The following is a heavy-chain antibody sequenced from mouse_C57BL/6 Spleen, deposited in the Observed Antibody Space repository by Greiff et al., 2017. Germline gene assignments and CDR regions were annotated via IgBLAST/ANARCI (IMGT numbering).Heavy chain of an antibody. Sequence: EVMLVESGGDLVKPGGSLKLSCAASGFPFSSYGMSWVRQTPDNKLAWVATISSGGSYTSSPDSVKGRFTISSDKAKNTLYLQMRSLKSEDTAMYYCARPDDYDRGYYFDYWGQGTTLTVSS. J-gene: IGHJ2*01. CDR1: GFPFSSYG. CDR3: ARPDDYDRGYYFDY. CDR2: ISSGGSYT. V-gene: IGHV5-6*01. D-gene: IGHD2-4*01.